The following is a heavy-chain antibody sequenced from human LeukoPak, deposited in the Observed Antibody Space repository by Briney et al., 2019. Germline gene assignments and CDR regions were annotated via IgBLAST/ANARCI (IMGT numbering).Heavy chain of an antibody. CDR1: GXTFSSYG. CDR2: ISSSGSTI. J-gene: IGHJ3*02. V-gene: IGHV3-48*04. D-gene: IGHD4-17*01. Sequence: GGSLRLSCAASGXTFSSYGMHWVRQAPGKGQEWVSYISSSGSTIYYADSVKGRFTISRDNAKNSLYLQMNSLRAEDTAVYYCASLEGDYEFCPNDAFDIWGQGTLVTVSS. CDR3: ASLEGDYEFCPNDAFDI.